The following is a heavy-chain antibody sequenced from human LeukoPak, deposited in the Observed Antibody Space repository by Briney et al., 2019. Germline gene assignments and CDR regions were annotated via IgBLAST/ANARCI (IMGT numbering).Heavy chain of an antibody. V-gene: IGHV4-59*12. D-gene: IGHD3-10*01. CDR1: GGSISSYY. CDR2: IYYSGST. J-gene: IGHJ5*02. CDR3: ARDIWFGELRYNWFDP. Sequence: SETLSLTCTVSGGSISSYYWSWIRQPPGKGLEWIGYIYYSGSTNYNPSLKSRVTISVDTSKNQFSLKLSSVTAADTAVYYCARDIWFGELRYNWFDPWGQGTLVTVSS.